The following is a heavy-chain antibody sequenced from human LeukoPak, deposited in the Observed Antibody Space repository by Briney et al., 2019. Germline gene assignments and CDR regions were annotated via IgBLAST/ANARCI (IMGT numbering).Heavy chain of an antibody. CDR1: GFTFTSSA. Sequence: SVKVSCKASGFTFTSSAMQWVRQARGQRLEWRGWIVVDSGNTNYAQKIQERVTITRDMSTSTAYMELSSLRSEDTAVYYCAARYGSGYGYWGKGTLVTVSS. CDR3: AARYGSGYGY. D-gene: IGHD3-10*01. J-gene: IGHJ4*02. V-gene: IGHV1-58*02. CDR2: IVVDSGNT.